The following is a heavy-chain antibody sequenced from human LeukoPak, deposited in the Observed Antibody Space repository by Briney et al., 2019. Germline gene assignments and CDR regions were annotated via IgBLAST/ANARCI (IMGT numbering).Heavy chain of an antibody. D-gene: IGHD6-13*01. J-gene: IGHJ5*02. Sequence: SETLSLXCTVSGGSISSYYWSWIRQPPGKELEWIGYIYYSGSTNYNPSLKSRVTISVDTSKNQFSLKLSSVTAADTAVYYCARDLYSSIWYGTARGYNWFDPWGQGTLVTVSS. CDR2: IYYSGST. CDR1: GGSISSYY. CDR3: ARDLYSSIWYGTARGYNWFDP. V-gene: IGHV4-59*01.